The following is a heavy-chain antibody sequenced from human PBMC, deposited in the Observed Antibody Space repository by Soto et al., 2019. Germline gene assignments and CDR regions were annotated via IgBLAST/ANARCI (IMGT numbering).Heavy chain of an antibody. J-gene: IGHJ6*02. CDR3: ARVNSGSYTGYYYYYGMDV. D-gene: IGHD1-26*01. CDR1: GGTYSGYA. V-gene: IGHV1-69*13. CDR2: IIPIFGTA. Sequence: SVKVSCKASGGTYSGYAVTWVRQAPGQGLEWMGGIIPIFGTANYAQKFQGRVTITADESTSTAYMELSSLRSEDTAVYYCARVNSGSYTGYYYYYGMDVWGQGTAVTVSS.